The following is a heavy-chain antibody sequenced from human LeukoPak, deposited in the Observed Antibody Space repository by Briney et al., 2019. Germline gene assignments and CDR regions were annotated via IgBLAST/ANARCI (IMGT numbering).Heavy chain of an antibody. CDR2: ISGSGGST. CDR3: AKDSGSYLVGAFDI. Sequence: PGGTLRLSCAASGFTFSTYAMSWVRQAPGKGLEWVSGISGSGGSTFYADSVKGRFTISRDNAKNSLYLQMNSLRAEDMALYYCAKDSGSYLVGAFDIWGQGTMVTVSS. J-gene: IGHJ3*02. CDR1: GFTFSTYA. D-gene: IGHD1-26*01. V-gene: IGHV3-23*01.